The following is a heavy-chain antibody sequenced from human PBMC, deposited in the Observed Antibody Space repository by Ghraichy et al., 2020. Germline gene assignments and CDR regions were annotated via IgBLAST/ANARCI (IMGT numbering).Heavy chain of an antibody. CDR2: IRYDGSNK. D-gene: IGHD6-13*01. J-gene: IGHJ5*02. V-gene: IGHV3-30*02. CDR3: AKGHYSSSWYVTLDP. CDR1: GFTFSSYG. Sequence: GGSLRLSCAASGFTFSSYGMHWVRQAPGKGLEWVAFIRYDGSNKYYADSVKGRFTISRDNSKNTLYLQMNSLRAEDTAVYYCAKGHYSSSWYVTLDPWGQGTLVTVSS.